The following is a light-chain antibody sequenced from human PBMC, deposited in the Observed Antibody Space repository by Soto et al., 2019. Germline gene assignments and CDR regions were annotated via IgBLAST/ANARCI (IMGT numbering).Light chain of an antibody. J-gene: IGKJ1*01. CDR2: DTS. CDR3: QQSGSSLWT. V-gene: IGKV3-20*01. CDR1: QSIGSDS. Sequence: EIVLTQSPGTLSLSPGQRATLSCRASQSIGSDSLAWYQQKPGQAPRLLIYDTSPRASGIPDRFGGSGSGTDFTLTSSRLEPEDFAVYSCQQSGSSLWTFGQGTKVEIK.